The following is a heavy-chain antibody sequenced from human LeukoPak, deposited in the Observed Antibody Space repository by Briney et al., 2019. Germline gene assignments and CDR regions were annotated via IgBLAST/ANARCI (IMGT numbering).Heavy chain of an antibody. V-gene: IGHV3-53*01. Sequence: GGSLRLSCAASGFTVSSNYMTWVRQAPGKGLEWVSVIHKNAITYYADTVKGRFTISRDNFKNTVYLQMNSLRAEDTAVYYCAKSLRARGVPDYIDVWGKGTTVTISS. D-gene: IGHD3-10*01. CDR1: GFTVSSNY. CDR3: AKSLRARGVPDYIDV. CDR2: IHKNAIT. J-gene: IGHJ6*03.